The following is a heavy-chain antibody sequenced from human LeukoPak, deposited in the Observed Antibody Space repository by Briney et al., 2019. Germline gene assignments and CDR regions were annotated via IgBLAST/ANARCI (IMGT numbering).Heavy chain of an antibody. CDR3: ARRGDSSGTLPSGFDY. V-gene: IGHV4-39*01. D-gene: IGHD3-22*01. J-gene: IGHJ4*02. Sequence: SEPLSLTCTVSGGSISSSSYYWGWIRQPPGKGLEWIGIIYYSGSTYYNPSLKSRVTISVDTSKNQFSLKLSSVTAADTAVYYCARRGDSSGTLPSGFDYWGQGTLVTVSS. CDR1: GGSISSSSYY. CDR2: IYYSGST.